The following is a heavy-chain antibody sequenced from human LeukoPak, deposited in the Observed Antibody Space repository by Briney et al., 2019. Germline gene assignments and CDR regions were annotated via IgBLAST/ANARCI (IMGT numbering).Heavy chain of an antibody. D-gene: IGHD6-13*01. V-gene: IGHV3-30*04. CDR3: ARPVYSSSWYFRD. Sequence: GGSLRLSCAASGVTFSSYAMHWVRQAPGKGLEWVAVISYDGSNKYYADSVKGRFTISRDNSKNTLYLQMNSLRAEDTAVYYCARPVYSSSWYFRDWGQGTLVTVSS. CDR2: ISYDGSNK. CDR1: GVTFSSYA. J-gene: IGHJ4*02.